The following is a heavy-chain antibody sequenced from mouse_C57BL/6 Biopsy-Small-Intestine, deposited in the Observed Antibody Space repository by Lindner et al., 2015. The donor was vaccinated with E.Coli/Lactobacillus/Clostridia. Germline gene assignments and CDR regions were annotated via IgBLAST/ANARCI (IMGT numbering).Heavy chain of an antibody. CDR3: ARPFAMDY. V-gene: IGHV5-17*01. CDR1: GFTFSDHG. CDR2: ISSGSGTI. J-gene: IGHJ4*01. Sequence: VQLQESGGGLVKPGGSRKLSCAASGFTFSDHGMHWVRQAPEKGLEWVAYISSGSGTIYYADTVKGRFTISRDNAKNTVFLQMTSLRSEDTAMYYCARPFAMDYWGQRTTVTVSS.